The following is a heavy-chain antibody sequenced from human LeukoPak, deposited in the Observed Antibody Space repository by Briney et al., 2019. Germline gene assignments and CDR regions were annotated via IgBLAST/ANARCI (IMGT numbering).Heavy chain of an antibody. Sequence: GGSLRLSCAASGFTLSIFNMNWVRQAPGKGLEWVSYISSSGNSISYADSVKGRFTISRDNAKNSLYLQMNSLRVEDTAVYYCARYPRLYPNTYYYYMDVWGKGTTVTVSS. CDR3: ARYPRLYPNTYYYYMDV. V-gene: IGHV3-48*01. CDR2: ISSSGNSI. CDR1: GFTLSIFN. D-gene: IGHD5/OR15-5a*01. J-gene: IGHJ6*03.